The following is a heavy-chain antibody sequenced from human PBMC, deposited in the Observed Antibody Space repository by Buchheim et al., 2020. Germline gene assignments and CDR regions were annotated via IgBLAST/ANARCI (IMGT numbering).Heavy chain of an antibody. CDR1: GFTFSSYA. J-gene: IGHJ4*02. D-gene: IGHD3-10*01. CDR2: ISGSGGST. Sequence: EVQLLESGGGLVQPGGSLRLSCAASGFTFSSYAMSWVRQAPGKGVEWVSAISGSGGSTSYADSVKGRFTISRDNSKNTLYLQMNSQRAEDTAVYYCAKHQGAKSSGSYYRPVDYWGQGTL. V-gene: IGHV3-23*01. CDR3: AKHQGAKSSGSYYRPVDY.